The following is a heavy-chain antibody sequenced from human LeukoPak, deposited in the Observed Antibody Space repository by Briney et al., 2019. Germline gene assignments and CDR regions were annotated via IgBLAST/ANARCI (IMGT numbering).Heavy chain of an antibody. CDR2: IYPGDSDT. Sequence: GESLKISCKGFGYSFTSYWIGWVRQMPGKGLECMGIIYPGDSDTRYSPSFQGQVTISADKSISTAYLQWSSLKASDTAMYYCARQRFTTRAYAGNWFDPWGQGTLVTVSS. J-gene: IGHJ5*02. CDR3: ARQRFTTRAYAGNWFDP. D-gene: IGHD3-16*01. CDR1: GYSFTSYW. V-gene: IGHV5-51*01.